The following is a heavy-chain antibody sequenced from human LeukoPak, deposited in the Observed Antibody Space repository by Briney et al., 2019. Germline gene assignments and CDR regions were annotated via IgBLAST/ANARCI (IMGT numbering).Heavy chain of an antibody. J-gene: IGHJ3*02. CDR1: GPSFCDTTYY. V-gene: IGHV4-39*01. D-gene: IGHD3-10*01. CDR2: IYFSET. CDR3: ASPSKLVVSRGAFDI. Sequence: PSDTLSLTCTVSGPSFCDTTYYWPWFRQPPGKGLEWIASIYFSETKYNQSLNSGITICRHTTKKQFSLELTSATATGTAVYYCASPSKLVVSRGAFDIWGQGTMVTVSA.